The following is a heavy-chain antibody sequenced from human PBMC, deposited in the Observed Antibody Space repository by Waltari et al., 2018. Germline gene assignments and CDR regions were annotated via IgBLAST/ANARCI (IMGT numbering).Heavy chain of an antibody. CDR3: VKDEGYFDSAGHFDF. CDR1: GFKYDDYS. Sequence: EVNLLEAGGAVVRPGGSLRLSCKVSGFKYDDYSMSWVRQVPGKGVDGFGLIDWNGEGTAYSDSVNGRFTISRDNARNSLFLQMDSLRVDDTVLYHCVKDEGYFDSAGHFDFWGQGTPVTVSS. CDR2: IDWNGEGT. J-gene: IGHJ4*02. D-gene: IGHD1-26*01. V-gene: IGHV3-20*01.